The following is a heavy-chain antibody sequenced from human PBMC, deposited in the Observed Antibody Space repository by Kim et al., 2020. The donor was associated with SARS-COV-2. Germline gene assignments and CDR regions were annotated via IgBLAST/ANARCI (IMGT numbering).Heavy chain of an antibody. D-gene: IGHD1-26*01. CDR2: IKKKADGGTT. CDR3: TTTLAGSGSYT. V-gene: IGHV3-15*01. Sequence: LSLTCAASGFTFSNAWLTWVRQAPGKGLEWVARIKKKADGGTTDYAAPVKDRFTISRDDSKNTLYLQMNSLTTEDTAVYYCTTTLAGSGSYTWGQGTLVTVSS. CDR1: GFTFSNAW. J-gene: IGHJ5*02.